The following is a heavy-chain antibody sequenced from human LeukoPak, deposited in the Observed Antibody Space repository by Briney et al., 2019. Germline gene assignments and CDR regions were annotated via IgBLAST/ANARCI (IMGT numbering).Heavy chain of an antibody. CDR3: ARVLTMVRGAFNWFDP. D-gene: IGHD3-10*01. J-gene: IGHJ5*02. Sequence: GASVKVSFQASGYTFTSYGISGVRQAPGQGLEWMGWISAYNGNTNYAQKLQGRVTMTTDTSTSTAYMELRSLRSDDTAVYYCARVLTMVRGAFNWFDPWGQGTLVTVSS. CDR2: ISAYNGNT. V-gene: IGHV1-18*01. CDR1: GYTFTSYG.